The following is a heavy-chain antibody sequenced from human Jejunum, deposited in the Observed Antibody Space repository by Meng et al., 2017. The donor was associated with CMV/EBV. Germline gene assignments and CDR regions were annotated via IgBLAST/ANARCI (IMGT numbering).Heavy chain of an antibody. J-gene: IGHJ4*02. Sequence: AASGFTFSSYYMHWVRQTPGKGLVWVSRISSDGSITNYADSVQGRFTISRDNAKDTLYLQMNSLRVEDTAVYYCARWRTENMARDWGQGTLVTVSS. D-gene: IGHD2/OR15-2a*01. CDR1: GFTFSSYY. CDR3: ARWRTENMARD. V-gene: IGHV3-74*01. CDR2: ISSDGSIT.